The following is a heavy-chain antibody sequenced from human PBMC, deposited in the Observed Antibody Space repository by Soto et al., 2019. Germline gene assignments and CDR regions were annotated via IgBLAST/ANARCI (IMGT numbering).Heavy chain of an antibody. CDR3: ARSEQRFLEWLFFDY. CDR1: GGSIRSGDYY. D-gene: IGHD3-3*01. V-gene: IGHV4-30-4*01. J-gene: IGHJ4*02. CDR2: IYYSGST. Sequence: QVQLQESGPGLVKPSQTLSLTCTVSGGSIRSGDYYWSWIRQPPGKGLEWIGYIYYSGSTYYNPSLKSRVTISVDTSKNQFSLQLSSVTAADTAVYYCARSEQRFLEWLFFDYWGQVTLVTVSS.